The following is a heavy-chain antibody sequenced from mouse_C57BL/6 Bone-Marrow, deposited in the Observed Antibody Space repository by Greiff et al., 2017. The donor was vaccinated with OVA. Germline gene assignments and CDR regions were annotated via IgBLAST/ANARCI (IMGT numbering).Heavy chain of an antibody. V-gene: IGHV2-2*01. Sequence: VQLVESGPGLVQPSQSLSITCTVSGFSLTSYGVHWVRQSPGKGLEWLGVIWSGGSTDYNAAFISRLSISKDNFKSQVFFKMNSLQADDTAIYYCARGLGRWYFDVWGTGTTVTVSS. D-gene: IGHD4-1*01. CDR2: IWSGGST. CDR3: ARGLGRWYFDV. CDR1: GFSLTSYG. J-gene: IGHJ1*03.